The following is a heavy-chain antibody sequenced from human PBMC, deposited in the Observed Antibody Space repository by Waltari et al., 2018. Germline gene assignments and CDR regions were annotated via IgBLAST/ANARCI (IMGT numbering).Heavy chain of an antibody. Sequence: QLQLLESGPGLVKPSETLSLTCAVSGDSINSDIYYWAWIRQPPGKGLEWIGRVDYNGDPYDNPSLKSRVTIAADASRNRFSLGLSSVTAADTGFYYCAKHGITTTNWSKTSHSWFGPWGQGILVTVSS. CDR3: AKHGITTTNWSKTSHSWFGP. D-gene: IGHD1-1*01. V-gene: IGHV4-39*02. CDR2: VDYNGDP. CDR1: GDSINSDIYY. J-gene: IGHJ5*02.